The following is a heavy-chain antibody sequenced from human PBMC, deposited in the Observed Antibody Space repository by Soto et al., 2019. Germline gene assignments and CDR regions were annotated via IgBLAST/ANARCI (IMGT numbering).Heavy chain of an antibody. J-gene: IGHJ4*02. CDR2: INHSGST. CDR3: ARDGRVNYYDSSGYYYSFDY. D-gene: IGHD3-22*01. Sequence: KPSETLSLTCAVYGGSFSGYYWSWIRQPPGKGLEWIGEINHSGSTNYNPSLKSRVTISVDTSKNQFSLKLSSVTAADTAVYYCARDGRVNYYDSSGYYYSFDYWGQGTLVTVSS. V-gene: IGHV4-34*01. CDR1: GGSFSGYY.